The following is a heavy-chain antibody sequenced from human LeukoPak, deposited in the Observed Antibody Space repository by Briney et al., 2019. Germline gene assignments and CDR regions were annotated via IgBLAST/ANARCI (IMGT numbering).Heavy chain of an antibody. Sequence: GGSLRLSCAASGFTFSSYAMSWVRQAPGKGLEWVSAISGSGGSTYYADSVKGRFTISRDNSKNTLYLQMNSLRAEDTAVYYCAKGSHIQYYDFWSGYLSVDYWGQGTLVTVSS. CDR3: AKGSHIQYYDFWSGYLSVDY. CDR2: ISGSGGST. CDR1: GFTFSSYA. J-gene: IGHJ4*02. V-gene: IGHV3-23*01. D-gene: IGHD3-3*01.